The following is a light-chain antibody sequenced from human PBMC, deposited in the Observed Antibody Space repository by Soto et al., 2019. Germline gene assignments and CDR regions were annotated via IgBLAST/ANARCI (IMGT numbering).Light chain of an antibody. CDR1: QSISTW. Sequence: DIQMTQSPSTLSASVGDRVTITCRASQSISTWLAWYQQKPRKAPKLLIYSASDLESGVPSRFSGSGFGTEFTLTITSLQPDDFATYYCQQYNSYSTFGPATFGQGTKVDIK. V-gene: IGKV1-5*03. CDR3: QQYNSYSTFGPAT. CDR2: SAS. J-gene: IGKJ1*01.